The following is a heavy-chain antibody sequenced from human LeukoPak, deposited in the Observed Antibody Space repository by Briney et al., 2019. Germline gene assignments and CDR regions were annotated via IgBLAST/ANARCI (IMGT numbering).Heavy chain of an antibody. CDR2: NSGGSS. CDR1: GFTFSTYG. J-gene: IGHJ3*02. D-gene: IGHD3-3*01. CDR3: AKTIFGVVITHDAFDI. Sequence: GGSLRLSCAASGFTFSTYGVYWVRQAPGKGLEWVSSNSGGSSYYADSVKGRFTISRDNSKNTLYLQMNSLRAEDTAVYYCAKTIFGVVITHDAFDIWGQGTMVTVSS. V-gene: IGHV3-23*01.